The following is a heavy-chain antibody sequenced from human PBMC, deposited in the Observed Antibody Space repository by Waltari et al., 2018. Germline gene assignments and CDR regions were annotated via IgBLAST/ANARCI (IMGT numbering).Heavy chain of an antibody. CDR1: GFTVSNQY. CDR2: IYSGGDT. Sequence: EVQLVESGGGWIQPGGSLRLSCDVSGFTVSNQYIGWVRQAPGKGLEWVSVIYSGGDTYDAGAVRGRFTISRDNSKNTLYLQMNSLRVEDTALYYCATWTGGSLGAFDNWGQGTMVTVSS. J-gene: IGHJ3*02. D-gene: IGHD7-27*01. V-gene: IGHV3-53*01. CDR3: ATWTGGSLGAFDN.